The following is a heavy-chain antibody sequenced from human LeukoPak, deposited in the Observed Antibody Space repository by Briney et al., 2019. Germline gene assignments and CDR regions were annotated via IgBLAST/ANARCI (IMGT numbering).Heavy chain of an antibody. CDR3: ARSGWNDVPDY. CDR2: IYYSGSI. D-gene: IGHD1-1*01. Sequence: SETLSLTCTVSGGSISSYYWSWIRQPPGKGLEWIGYIYYSGSINYNPSLKSRATISADTSKNQFSLKLSSVTAADTAVYYCARSGWNDVPDYWGQGTLVTVSS. V-gene: IGHV4-59*01. J-gene: IGHJ4*02. CDR1: GGSISSYY.